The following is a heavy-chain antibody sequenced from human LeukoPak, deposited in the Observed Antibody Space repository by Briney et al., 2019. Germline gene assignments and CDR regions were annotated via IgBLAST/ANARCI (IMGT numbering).Heavy chain of an antibody. CDR1: GYTFTGCY. V-gene: IGHV1-2*02. CDR3: ARVGDYGGNLEYYFDY. CDR2: INPNSGGT. J-gene: IGHJ4*02. D-gene: IGHD4-23*01. Sequence: ASVKVSCKASGYTFTGCYMHWVRQAPGQGLEWMGWINPNSGGTNYAQKFQGRVTMTRDTSISTAYMELSRLRSDDTAVYYCARVGDYGGNLEYYFDYWGQGTLVTVSS.